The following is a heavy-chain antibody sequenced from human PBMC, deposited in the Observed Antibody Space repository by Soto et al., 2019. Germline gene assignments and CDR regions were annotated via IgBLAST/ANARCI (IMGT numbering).Heavy chain of an antibody. CDR2: IYYSGST. D-gene: IGHD6-13*01. J-gene: IGHJ3*02. Sequence: SETLSLTCTVSGGSISSYYWSWIRQPPGKGLEWIGYIYYSGSTNYNPSLKSRVTISVDTSKNQFSLKLSSVTAADTAVYYRARSAAALPPDAFDIWGQGTMVSVS. V-gene: IGHV4-59*01. CDR3: ARSAAALPPDAFDI. CDR1: GGSISSYY.